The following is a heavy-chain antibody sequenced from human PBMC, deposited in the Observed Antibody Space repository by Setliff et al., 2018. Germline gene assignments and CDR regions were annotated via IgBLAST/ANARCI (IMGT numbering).Heavy chain of an antibody. CDR3: ARVALVVVIRNAFDI. V-gene: IGHV4-31*03. CDR2: IYYSGST. Sequence: PSETLSLTCTVSGGSISSGGYYWSWIRQHPGKGLEWIGYIYYSGSTYYNPSLKSRVTISVDTSKNQFSLKLSSVTAADTAVYYCARVALVVVIRNAFDIWGQGTMGTVS. J-gene: IGHJ3*02. CDR1: GGSISSGGYY. D-gene: IGHD2-21*01.